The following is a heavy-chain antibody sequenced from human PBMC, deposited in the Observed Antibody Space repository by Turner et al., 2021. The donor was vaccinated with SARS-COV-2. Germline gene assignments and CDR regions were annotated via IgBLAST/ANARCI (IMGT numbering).Heavy chain of an antibody. J-gene: IGHJ4*02. D-gene: IGHD6-13*01. CDR1: GFTFNNYA. Sequence: EVLLLESGGGLVHPGWSLRLSCAASGFTFNNYAMSWVRKAPGRGLQWVSAIGGIGVTTYYADSVKGRFTISRDNSMNTLYLQMNSLRAEDTALYYCAKDALPAAGKLNSYFDYWGQGTLVTVSS. CDR3: AKDALPAAGKLNSYFDY. CDR2: IGGIGVTT. V-gene: IGHV3-23*01.